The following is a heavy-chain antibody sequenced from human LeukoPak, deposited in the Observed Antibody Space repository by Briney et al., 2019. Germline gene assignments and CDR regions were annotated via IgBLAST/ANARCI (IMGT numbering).Heavy chain of an antibody. CDR1: GGSFRGYY. CDR3: TRRGGSSSSDWFDP. J-gene: IGHJ5*02. D-gene: IGHD6-6*01. V-gene: IGHV4-34*01. CDR2: INHSGST. Sequence: SETLSLTCAVYGGSFRGYYWSWIRQPPGKGLEWIGEINHSGSTNYNPSLKSRVAISGDTSKNQFSLKLSSVTAADTAVYYCTRRGGSSSSDWFDPWGQGTLVIVSS.